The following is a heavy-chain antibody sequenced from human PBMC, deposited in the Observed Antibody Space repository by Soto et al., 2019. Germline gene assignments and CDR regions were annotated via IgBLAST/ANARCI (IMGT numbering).Heavy chain of an antibody. CDR3: ARDPTLSLTFHYYGMDV. V-gene: IGHV1-46*01. CDR2: INPSTGSA. CDR1: GYTFTSYY. J-gene: IGHJ6*02. Sequence: QVQLMQSGAEVKKPGASVKVSFKASGYTFTSYYIHWVRQAPGLGLEWMGIINPSTGSASYARRFQGRAATTSDTSTSTVYMEVSSLRSEDTAVYYCARDPTLSLTFHYYGMDVWGQGTTVTVSS.